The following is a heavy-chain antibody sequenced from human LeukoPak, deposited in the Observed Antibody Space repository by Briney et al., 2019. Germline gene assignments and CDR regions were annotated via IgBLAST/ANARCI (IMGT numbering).Heavy chain of an antibody. D-gene: IGHD3-10*01. CDR3: ARGEGLLWFGELPDY. J-gene: IGHJ4*02. V-gene: IGHV1-46*01. CDR1: GYTFTSYY. CDR2: INPSGGST. Sequence: ASVKVSCKASGYTFTSYYMHWVRQATGQGLEWMGIINPSGGSTSYAQKFQGRVTMTRDTSTSTVYMELSSLRSEDTAVYYCARGEGLLWFGELPDYWGQGTLVTVSS.